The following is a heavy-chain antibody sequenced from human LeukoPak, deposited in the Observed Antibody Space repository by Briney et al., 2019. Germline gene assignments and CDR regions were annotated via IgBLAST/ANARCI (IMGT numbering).Heavy chain of an antibody. J-gene: IGHJ4*02. D-gene: IGHD4-17*01. CDR3: ARAQDYGVDY. V-gene: IGHV3-74*01. CDR1: GLTFSRYW. Sequence: GGSLRLSCAASGLTFSRYWMHWVRQAPGKGLVWVSHINPDGSTTNYADSVKGRFTFSRDNAKHTLYLQMNSLRAEDTAVYYCARAQDYGVDYWGQGTLVTVSS. CDR2: INPDGSTT.